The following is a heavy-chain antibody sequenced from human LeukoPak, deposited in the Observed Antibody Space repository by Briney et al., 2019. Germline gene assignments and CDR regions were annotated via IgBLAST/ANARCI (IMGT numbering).Heavy chain of an antibody. Sequence: GGSLRLSCAASGFTFTDYSMNWVRQTPGKGLEWVSAISDNGDKTYYTESVKGRFSISRDNSKKTLYLQVNSLRAEDTAEYYCAKETVAVGGFVTIDYWGQGTLVTVSS. D-gene: IGHD2-21*01. CDR3: AKETVAVGGFVTIDY. J-gene: IGHJ4*02. CDR2: ISDNGDKT. CDR1: GFTFTDYS. V-gene: IGHV3-23*01.